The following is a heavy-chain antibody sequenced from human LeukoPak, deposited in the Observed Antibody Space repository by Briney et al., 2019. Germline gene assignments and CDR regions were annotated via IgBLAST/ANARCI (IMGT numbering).Heavy chain of an antibody. Sequence: PGGSLRLSCAASGFTFSRNGMHWVRQAPGKGLEWVSGINWNGGSTGYADSVKGRFTISRDNAKNSLYLQMNSLRAEDTALYHCARCAFSWSSYYYYYYMDVWGKGTTVTVSS. D-gene: IGHD6-13*01. CDR1: GFTFSRNG. V-gene: IGHV3-20*01. J-gene: IGHJ6*03. CDR2: INWNGGST. CDR3: ARCAFSWSSYYYYYYMDV.